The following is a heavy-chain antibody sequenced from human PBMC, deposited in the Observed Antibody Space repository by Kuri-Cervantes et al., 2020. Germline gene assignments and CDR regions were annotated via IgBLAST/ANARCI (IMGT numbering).Heavy chain of an antibody. CDR3: ARVDTVTTGGGWYP. CDR1: GGSFRGYY. CDR2: INHSGST. V-gene: IGHV4-34*01. J-gene: IGHJ5*02. Sequence: SQTLSLTCAVYGGSFRGYYWSWIRQPPGKGLEWIGEINHSGSTNYNPSLKSRVTISVDTSKNQFSLKLSSVTAADTAVYYWARVDTVTTGGGWYPWGQGTLVTVSS. D-gene: IGHD4-17*01.